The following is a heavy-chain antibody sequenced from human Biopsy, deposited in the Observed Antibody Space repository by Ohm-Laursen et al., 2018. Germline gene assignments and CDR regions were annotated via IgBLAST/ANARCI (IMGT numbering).Heavy chain of an antibody. J-gene: IGHJ6*02. D-gene: IGHD1-14*01. CDR1: GVTLSGYG. V-gene: IGHV3-48*04. CDR2: INVYSNKK. Sequence: GSLRLSCAASGVTLSGYGMNWVRQAPGRGLEWVSYINVYSNKKYYADSVKGRFIVSRDNDKNSLYLQMNSLRAEDTAVYHCARSPGRDRMDVWGQGTTVIVSS. CDR3: ARSPGRDRMDV.